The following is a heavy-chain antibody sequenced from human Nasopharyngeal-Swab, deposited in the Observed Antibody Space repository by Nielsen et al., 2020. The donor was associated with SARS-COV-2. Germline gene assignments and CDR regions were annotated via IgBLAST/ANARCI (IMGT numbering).Heavy chain of an antibody. Sequence: SETLSLTCAAYGGSFSGYYWSWIRQPPGKGLEWIGEINHSGSTNYNPSLKSRVTTSVDTSKNQFSLKLSSVTAADTAVYYCARGIVVVPAAMAYYYYYGMDVWGQGTTVTVSS. CDR3: ARGIVVVPAAMAYYYYYGMDV. CDR2: INHSGST. CDR1: GGSFSGYY. D-gene: IGHD2-2*01. V-gene: IGHV4-34*01. J-gene: IGHJ6*02.